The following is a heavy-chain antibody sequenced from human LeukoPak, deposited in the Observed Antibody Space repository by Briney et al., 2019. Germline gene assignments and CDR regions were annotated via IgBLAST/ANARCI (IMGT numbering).Heavy chain of an antibody. D-gene: IGHD3-10*01. J-gene: IGHJ4*02. Sequence: ASVKVSCKASGYSFTSFGTSWVRQAPGQGLEWMGWISPYDDDTNYAQNFQGRVTMTADTSTTTAYMELRILTSDDTAVYYCARGYVVRGVQFYFDDWGQGTLVTVSS. CDR1: GYSFTSFG. V-gene: IGHV1-18*01. CDR2: ISPYDDDT. CDR3: ARGYVVRGVQFYFDD.